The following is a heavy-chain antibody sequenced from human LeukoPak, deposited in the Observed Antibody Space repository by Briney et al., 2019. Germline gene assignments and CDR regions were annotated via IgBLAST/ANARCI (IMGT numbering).Heavy chain of an antibody. Sequence: GGSLRLSCAASGFTFSRYAMHWVRQAPGKGLEWLAVISYDGSYKDYADSVKGRFTISRDNSKNTLYLQMNSLRAEDTAVYYCASGARKGDDYGGFFDYWGQGTLVTVSS. D-gene: IGHD4-23*01. J-gene: IGHJ4*02. V-gene: IGHV3-30*04. CDR1: GFTFSRYA. CDR2: ISYDGSYK. CDR3: ASGARKGDDYGGFFDY.